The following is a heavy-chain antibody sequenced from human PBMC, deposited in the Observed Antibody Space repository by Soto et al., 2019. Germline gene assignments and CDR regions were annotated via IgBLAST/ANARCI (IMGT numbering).Heavy chain of an antibody. J-gene: IGHJ6*02. CDR3: AKVNKDYYYYYGMDV. CDR2: ISYDGSNK. Sequence: GGSLRLSCAASGFTFSSYGMHWVRQAPGKGLEWVAVISYDGSNKYYADSVKGRFTISRDNSKNTLYLQMNSLRAEDTAVYYCAKVNKDYYYYYGMDVWGQGTTVTVSS. V-gene: IGHV3-30*18. CDR1: GFTFSSYG.